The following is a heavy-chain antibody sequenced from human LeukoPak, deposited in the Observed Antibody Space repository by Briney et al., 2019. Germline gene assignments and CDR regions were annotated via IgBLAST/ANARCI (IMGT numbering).Heavy chain of an antibody. CDR3: AKDPDIVVVPAASPGDY. Sequence: GRSLRLSCAASGFTFSSYAMHWVRQAPGKGLEWVAVISYDGSNKYYADSVKGRFTISRDNSKNTLYLQMNSLRAEDTAVYYCAKDPDIVVVPAASPGDYWGQGTLVTVSS. V-gene: IGHV3-30-3*01. CDR1: GFTFSSYA. D-gene: IGHD2-2*01. CDR2: ISYDGSNK. J-gene: IGHJ4*02.